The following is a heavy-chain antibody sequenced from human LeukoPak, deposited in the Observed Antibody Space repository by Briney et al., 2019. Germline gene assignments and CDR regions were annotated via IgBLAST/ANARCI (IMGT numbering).Heavy chain of an antibody. CDR2: IYYSGST. D-gene: IGHD6-6*01. CDR1: GGPISSYY. J-gene: IGHJ4*02. CDR3: KRGRAITARDY. Sequence: PSETLSLTCTVSGGPISSYYWSWIRQPPGKGLEWIGYIYYSGSTSYNPSLKSRVTISVDTSKNQFSLKLTSVTAADTAFYYCKRGRAITARDYWGQGTLVTVSS. V-gene: IGHV4-59*01.